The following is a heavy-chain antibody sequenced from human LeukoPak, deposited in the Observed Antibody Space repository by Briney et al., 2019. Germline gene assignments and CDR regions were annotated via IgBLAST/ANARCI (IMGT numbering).Heavy chain of an antibody. CDR1: GFTFSGYP. Sequence: GGSLRLSCAASGFTFSGYPIHWVRQAPGKGLEWVAVISYDGSNKYYADSVKGRFTISRDNSKNTLYLQMNSLRAEDTAVYYCAKIEYSSSWYSIDYWGQGTLVTVSS. CDR2: ISYDGSNK. CDR3: AKIEYSSSWYSIDY. D-gene: IGHD6-13*01. J-gene: IGHJ4*02. V-gene: IGHV3-30-3*02.